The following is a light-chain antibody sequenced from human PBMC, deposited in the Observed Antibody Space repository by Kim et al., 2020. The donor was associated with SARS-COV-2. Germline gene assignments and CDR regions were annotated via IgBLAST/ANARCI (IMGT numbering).Light chain of an antibody. Sequence: VTISCSGPSSNIENDDFFWYQQXPGTAPNLLIYDNHKRPSGIPDRFSGSKSGASATLDITGVQTGDXADYHCGMWDSGLNAFVFGRGTKVTVL. CDR2: DNH. V-gene: IGLV1-51*01. CDR3: GMWDSGLNAFV. CDR1: SSNIENDD. J-gene: IGLJ1*01.